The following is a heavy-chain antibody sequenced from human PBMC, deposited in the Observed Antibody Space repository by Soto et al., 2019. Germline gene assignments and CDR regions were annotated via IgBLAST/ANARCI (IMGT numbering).Heavy chain of an antibody. CDR2: IHYSGST. CDR1: GGSTSGHY. CDR3: ARFLSSSSCLDV. Sequence: SETLSLTCTVSGGSTSGHYWSWIRQPPGKGLEWIAYIHYSGSTNYSPSLMSRVTISVDTSNNQFSLKLSSVTAADTAVYYCARFLSSSSCLDVWGQGTTVTVSS. J-gene: IGHJ6*02. V-gene: IGHV4-59*11. D-gene: IGHD6-6*01.